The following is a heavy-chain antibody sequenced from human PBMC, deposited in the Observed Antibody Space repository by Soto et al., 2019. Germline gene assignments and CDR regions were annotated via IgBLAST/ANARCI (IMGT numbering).Heavy chain of an antibody. CDR3: ARKYLPYDGSGSPYGMDV. CDR1: GGSFSGYY. D-gene: IGHD3-10*01. CDR2: VNHSGST. Sequence: QVQLQQWGAGLLKPSETLSITCGVYGGSFSGYYWSWIRQPPGKGLEWIGEVNHSGSTNYNPSLKSRVTISVDTYKIQFSLKLSSVTAADTDLYYCARKYLPYDGSGSPYGMDVWGQGTTVTVSS. V-gene: IGHV4-34*01. J-gene: IGHJ6*02.